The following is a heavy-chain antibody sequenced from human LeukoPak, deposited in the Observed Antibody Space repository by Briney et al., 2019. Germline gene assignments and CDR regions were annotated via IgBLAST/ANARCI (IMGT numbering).Heavy chain of an antibody. V-gene: IGHV4-59*01. D-gene: IGHD1-26*01. CDR2: IHYGGNT. Sequence: TSETLSLTCTVSGGSISGYYWNWIRQPPGKGLEWIGYIHYGGNTKYNPSLKSRVTISIDTSKNQFSLKLNSVTAADTAVYSCARSGGGSCYGGLVSWGQGTLVTVSS. CDR1: GGSISGYY. CDR3: ARSGGGSCYGGLVS. J-gene: IGHJ4*02.